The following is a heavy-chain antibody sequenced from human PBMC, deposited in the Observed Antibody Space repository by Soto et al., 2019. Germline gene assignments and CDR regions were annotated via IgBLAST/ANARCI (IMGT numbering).Heavy chain of an antibody. D-gene: IGHD3-22*01. CDR1: GYTFTTYH. J-gene: IGHJ1*01. Sequence: QVQLVQSGPEVREPGASVKVSCKTSGYTFTTYHVHWVRQAPGQGLEWMGMINPNGGGTTYAQKSQGRVNMTRDTSTSTVYIDLSSLKSEDTAVYYCAGGTMSRNGYFRHWGQGTLVTVSS. CDR3: AGGTMSRNGYFRH. CDR2: INPNGGGT. V-gene: IGHV1-46*01.